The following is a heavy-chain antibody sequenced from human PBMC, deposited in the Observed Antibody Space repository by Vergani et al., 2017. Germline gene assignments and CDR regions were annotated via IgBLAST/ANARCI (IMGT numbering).Heavy chain of an antibody. V-gene: IGHV3-20*04. J-gene: IGHJ5*02. CDR2: INWNGGST. Sequence: EVRLLESGGGLVQPGGSLRLSCAASGFTFNIYAMSWVRQAPGKGLEWVSGINWNGGSTGYADSVKGRFTISRDNAKNSLYLQMNSLRAEDTALYYCARASGPYSSSWYPNWFDPWGQGTLVTVSS. D-gene: IGHD6-13*01. CDR1: GFTFNIYA. CDR3: ARASGPYSSSWYPNWFDP.